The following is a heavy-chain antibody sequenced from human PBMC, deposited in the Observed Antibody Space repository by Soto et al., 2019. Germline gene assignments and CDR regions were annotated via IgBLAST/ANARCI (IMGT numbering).Heavy chain of an antibody. CDR2: IGTAGDT. Sequence: GGSLRLSCAASGFTFSSYDMHWVRQATGKGLEWVSAIGTAGDTYYPGSVKGRFTISRDNSKNTLYLQMNSLGADDTAIYYCAKDRGSGYEKASDYWGQGTLVTVSS. CDR1: GFTFSSYD. J-gene: IGHJ4*02. V-gene: IGHV3-13*01. CDR3: AKDRGSGYEKASDY. D-gene: IGHD5-12*01.